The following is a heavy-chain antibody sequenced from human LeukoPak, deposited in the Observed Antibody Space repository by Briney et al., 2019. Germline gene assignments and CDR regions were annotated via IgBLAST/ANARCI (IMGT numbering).Heavy chain of an antibody. V-gene: IGHV4-59*01. D-gene: IGHD2-15*01. CDR3: ARDSDHCSGGSCYSGWFDP. Sequence: SETLSLTCTVSGGSISSYYWSWIRQPPGKGLEWIGYIYYSGSTNYNPSLKSRVTISVGTSKNQFSLKLSSVTAADTAVYYCARDSDHCSGGSCYSGWFDPWGQGTLVTVSS. CDR2: IYYSGST. CDR1: GGSISSYY. J-gene: IGHJ5*02.